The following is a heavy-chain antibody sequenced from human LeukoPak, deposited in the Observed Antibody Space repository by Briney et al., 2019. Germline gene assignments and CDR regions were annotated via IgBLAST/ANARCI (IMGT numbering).Heavy chain of an antibody. CDR3: ARESGYYYGSGSFRTHYYYYYMDV. CDR2: INPSGGST. CDR1: GYTFTSYY. Sequence: GASVKVSCKASGYTFTSYYMHWVRQAPGQGLEWVGIINPSGGSTSYAQKFQGRVTMTRDMSTSTVYMELSSMRSEDTAVYYCARESGYYYGSGSFRTHYYYYYMDVWGKGTTVTISS. V-gene: IGHV1-46*01. D-gene: IGHD3-10*01. J-gene: IGHJ6*03.